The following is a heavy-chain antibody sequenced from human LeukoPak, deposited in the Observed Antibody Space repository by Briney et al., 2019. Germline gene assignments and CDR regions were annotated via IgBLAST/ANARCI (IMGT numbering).Heavy chain of an antibody. Sequence: SETLSLTCTVSGGSISSSSYYWGWIRQPPGKGLEWIGRIYTSGSTNYNPSLKSRVTMSVDTSKNQFSLKLSSVTAADTAVYYCARQQRVSWFDPWGQGTLVTVSS. D-gene: IGHD6-13*01. J-gene: IGHJ5*02. CDR2: IYTSGST. V-gene: IGHV4-39*07. CDR3: ARQQRVSWFDP. CDR1: GGSISSSSYY.